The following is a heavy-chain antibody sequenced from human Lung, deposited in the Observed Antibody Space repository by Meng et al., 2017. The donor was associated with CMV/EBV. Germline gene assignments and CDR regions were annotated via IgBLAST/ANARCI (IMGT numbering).Heavy chain of an antibody. D-gene: IGHD3-10*01. CDR1: GYTFTSYD. V-gene: IGHV1-8*01. CDR3: TRGRGSTHKGNWFDP. Sequence: ASVXVSXKASGYTFTSYDINWARQATGQGLEWMGWMNPNSGNTAYAPKFLGRLTMTRNTSINTAYMDLSSLRSEDTAIYYCTRGRGSTHKGNWFDPWGQGNXVTGYS. J-gene: IGHJ5*02. CDR2: MNPNSGNT.